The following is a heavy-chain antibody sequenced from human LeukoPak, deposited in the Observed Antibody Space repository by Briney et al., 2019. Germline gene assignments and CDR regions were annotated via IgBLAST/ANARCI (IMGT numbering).Heavy chain of an antibody. CDR2: FDPEDGET. D-gene: IGHD2-2*01. CDR1: GYTLTELS. V-gene: IGHV1-24*01. CDR3: ATSSLRDIVVVPAATNLDY. Sequence: GASVKVSCKVSGYTLTELSMHWVRQAPGKGLEWMGGFDPEDGETIYAQKFQGRVTMTEDTSTDTAYMELSSLRSEDTAVYYCATSSLRDIVVVPAATNLDYWGQGTLVTVSS. J-gene: IGHJ4*02.